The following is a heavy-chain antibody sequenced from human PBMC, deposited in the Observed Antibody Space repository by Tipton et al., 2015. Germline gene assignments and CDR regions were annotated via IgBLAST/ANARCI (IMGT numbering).Heavy chain of an antibody. CDR1: GYSISSDYY. V-gene: IGHV4-38-2*01. CDR2: IYYTGTT. CDR3: ARTYSYDSGTDYEGDWFDP. Sequence: TLSLTCAVSGYSISSDYYWGWIRQPPGKGLEWIGAIYYTGTTHFNPSLKSRLTISLDTSKNHFSLRLNSVTAADTSVYYCARTYSYDSGTDYEGDWFDPWGQGTLVTVSS. D-gene: IGHD3-10*01. J-gene: IGHJ5*02.